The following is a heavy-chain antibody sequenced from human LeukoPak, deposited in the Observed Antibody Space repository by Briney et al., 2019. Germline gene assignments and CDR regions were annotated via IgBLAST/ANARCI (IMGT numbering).Heavy chain of an antibody. CDR3: ARGGEYSSEYNWFDP. CDR1: GGSISTHY. CDR2: MRYDGST. V-gene: IGHV4-59*11. J-gene: IGHJ5*02. D-gene: IGHD6-25*01. Sequence: SETLSLTCTVSGGSISTHYWNWIRQPPGEGLEWIGYMRYDGSTNYNPSLKSRVIISMDTSKNQLSLKLTSVTAADTAVYYCARGGEYSSEYNWFDPWGQGTLATVSS.